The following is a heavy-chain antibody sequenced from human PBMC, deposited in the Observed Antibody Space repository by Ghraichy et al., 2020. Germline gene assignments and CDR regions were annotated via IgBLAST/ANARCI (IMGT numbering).Heavy chain of an antibody. J-gene: IGHJ6*02. CDR1: GYTLTNHA. CDR3: ARASCTGGIYSSPYGMDV. Sequence: ASVKVSCKASGYTLTNHAMNWVRQAPGQGLEWMGWINPDNGNTKYSQNFQNRVIITRDTSASIAYMELSSLRSEDTAVYYCARASCTGGIYSSPYGMDVWGQGTPVTVSS. V-gene: IGHV1-3*01. D-gene: IGHD2-8*02. CDR2: INPDNGNT.